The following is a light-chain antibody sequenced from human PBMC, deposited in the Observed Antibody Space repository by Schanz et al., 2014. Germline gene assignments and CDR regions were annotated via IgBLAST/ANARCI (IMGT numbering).Light chain of an antibody. CDR2: DVS. CDR3: QSYDNSLSGV. CDR1: SSDVGGYDH. J-gene: IGLJ3*02. Sequence: QSALTQPASVSGSPGQSVTISCTGTSSDVGGYDHVSWYQQHPGKAPKLMIYDVSKRPSGVPDRFSGSKSGTSASLAITGLQAEDEANYYCQSYDNSLSGVFGGGTKLTVL. V-gene: IGLV2-11*01.